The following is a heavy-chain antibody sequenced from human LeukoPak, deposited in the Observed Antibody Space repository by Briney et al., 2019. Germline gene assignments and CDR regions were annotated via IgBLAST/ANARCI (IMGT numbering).Heavy chain of an antibody. CDR3: ARGHVQKDAFDI. Sequence: SETLSLTCAVYGGSFSGYYWSWIRQPPGKGLEWIGEINHSGSTNYNPSLKSRVTISVDTSKNQFSLKLSSVTAADTAVYYCARGHVQKDAFDIWGQGTMVTVSS. CDR2: INHSGST. V-gene: IGHV4-34*01. CDR1: GGSFSGYY. J-gene: IGHJ3*02.